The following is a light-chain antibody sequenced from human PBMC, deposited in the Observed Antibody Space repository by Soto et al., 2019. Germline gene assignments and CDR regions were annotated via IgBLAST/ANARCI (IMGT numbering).Light chain of an antibody. CDR3: ETWDSNTRV. J-gene: IGLJ1*01. V-gene: IGLV4-60*03. Sequence: QPVLTQSSSASASLGSSVKLTCTLSSGHSSCIIAWHQQQPGKAPRYLMKLEGSGSYNKGSGVPDRFSGSSSGADRYLTISNLQSEDEADYYCETWDSNTRVFGTGTKVTVL. CDR1: SGHSSCI. CDR2: LEGSGSY.